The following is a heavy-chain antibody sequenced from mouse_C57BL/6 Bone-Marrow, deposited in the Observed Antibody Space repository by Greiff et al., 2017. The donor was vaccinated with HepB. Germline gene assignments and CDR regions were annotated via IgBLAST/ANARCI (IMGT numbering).Heavy chain of an antibody. V-gene: IGHV5-15*01. J-gene: IGHJ1*03. D-gene: IGHD1-1*01. Sequence: EVQVVESGGGLVQPGGSLKLSCAASGFTFSDYGMAWVRQAPRKGPAWVAFISNLAYSIYYADTVTGRFTISRENAKNTLYLEMSSLRSEDTAMYYCARQGVLYYYGSSYDWYFDVWGTGTTVTVSS. CDR3: ARQGVLYYYGSSYDWYFDV. CDR2: ISNLAYSI. CDR1: GFTFSDYG.